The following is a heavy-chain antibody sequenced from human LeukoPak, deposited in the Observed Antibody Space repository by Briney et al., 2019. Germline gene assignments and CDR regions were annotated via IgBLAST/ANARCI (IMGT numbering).Heavy chain of an antibody. V-gene: IGHV1-46*01. CDR3: ARGGRGPRGAFDI. CDR2: INPSGGST. J-gene: IGHJ3*02. Sequence: ASVKVSCKASGYTFTSYYMHWVRQAPGQGLEWMGIINPSGGSTSYAQKFQGRVTMTRNTSISTAYMELSSLRSEDTAVYYCARGGRGPRGAFDIWGQGTMVTVSS. D-gene: IGHD3-10*01. CDR1: GYTFTSYY.